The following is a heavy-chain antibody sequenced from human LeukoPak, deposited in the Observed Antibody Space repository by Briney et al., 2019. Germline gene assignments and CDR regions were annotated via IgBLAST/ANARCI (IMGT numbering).Heavy chain of an antibody. CDR2: ISPDNGVT. V-gene: IGHV1-2*06. J-gene: IGHJ4*02. Sequence: ASVKVSCKTSGYTFTDYYLHWVPQAPGQGPEWMGRISPDNGVTKIAQKFQGRVTMTRDTSINTIYMELGRLTGDDTAVYYCARKTTALDYWGQGTQISV. CDR3: ARKTTALDY. CDR1: GYTFTDYY. D-gene: IGHD4-17*01.